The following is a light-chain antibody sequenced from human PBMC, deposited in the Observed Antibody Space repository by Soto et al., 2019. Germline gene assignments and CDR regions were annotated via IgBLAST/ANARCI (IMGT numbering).Light chain of an antibody. Sequence: DIVLTQSPGTLSLSPGERATLYCRASQSVSSNHLAWYQQKPGQAPRLLIYGGSSRATGIPVRFSGSGSGTEFTLTIGSLQSEDCALYYCQQYNNWPGTFGQGTKVDIK. CDR3: QQYNNWPGT. J-gene: IGKJ1*01. V-gene: IGKV3D-15*01. CDR1: QSVSSN. CDR2: GGS.